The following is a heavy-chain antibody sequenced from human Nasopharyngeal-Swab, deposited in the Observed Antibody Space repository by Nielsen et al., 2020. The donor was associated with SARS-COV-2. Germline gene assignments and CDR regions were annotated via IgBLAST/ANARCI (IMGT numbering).Heavy chain of an antibody. D-gene: IGHD6-13*01. CDR1: GGSISSYY. Sequence: SGTLSLTCTVSGGSISSYYWSWIRQPPGKGLEWIGYIYYSGSTNYNPSLKSRVTISVDTSKNQFSLKLSSVTAADTAVYYCARESLYSSSWYENWGQGTLVTVSS. J-gene: IGHJ4*02. CDR2: IYYSGST. V-gene: IGHV4-59*13. CDR3: ARESLYSSSWYEN.